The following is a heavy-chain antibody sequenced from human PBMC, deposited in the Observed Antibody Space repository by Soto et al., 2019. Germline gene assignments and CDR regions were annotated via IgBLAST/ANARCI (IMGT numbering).Heavy chain of an antibody. Sequence: QVQLQESGPGLVKPSETLSLTCTVSGGSISNYYWSWIRQPPGKGLEWIGYIYYSGSTNYNPSLKSRVTISVDTSKNQFSLNLSSVTAADTAVYYCARWALGGYYYYGMDVWGQGTTVTVSS. CDR2: IYYSGST. CDR3: ARWALGGYYYYGMDV. D-gene: IGHD3-22*01. CDR1: GGSISNYY. J-gene: IGHJ6*02. V-gene: IGHV4-59*01.